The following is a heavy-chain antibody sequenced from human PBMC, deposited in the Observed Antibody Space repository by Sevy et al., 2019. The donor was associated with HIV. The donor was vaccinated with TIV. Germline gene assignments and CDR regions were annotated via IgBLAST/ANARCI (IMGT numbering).Heavy chain of an antibody. CDR2: ISWNSGSI. CDR3: AKGGVTLQGRYYGMDV. J-gene: IGHJ6*02. CDR1: GFTFDDYA. V-gene: IGHV3-9*01. Sequence: GGSLRLSCAASGFTFDDYAMHWVRQAPGKGLEWVSGISWNSGSIGYVVSVKGRFTISRDNAKNSRYLQMNSLRAEDTALYYCAKGGVTLQGRYYGMDVWGQWTTVTVSS. D-gene: IGHD3-16*01.